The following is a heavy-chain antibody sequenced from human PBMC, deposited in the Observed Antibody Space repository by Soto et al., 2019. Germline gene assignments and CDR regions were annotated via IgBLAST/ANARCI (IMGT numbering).Heavy chain of an antibody. CDR3: AKTSRNYCTNGVCYNSDY. CDR1: GFTFSSYA. CDR2: ISGSGGST. D-gene: IGHD2-8*01. V-gene: IGHV3-23*01. J-gene: IGHJ4*02. Sequence: PGGSLRLSCAASGFTFSSYAMSWVRQAPGKGLEWVSAISGSGGSTYYADSVKGRFTISRDNSKNTLYLQMNSLRAEDTAVYYCAKTSRNYCTNGVCYNSDYWGQGTLVTVSS.